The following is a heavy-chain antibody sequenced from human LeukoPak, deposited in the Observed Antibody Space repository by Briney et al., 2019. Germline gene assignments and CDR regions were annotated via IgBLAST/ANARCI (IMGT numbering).Heavy chain of an antibody. V-gene: IGHV4-39*01. CDR1: GGSISSSSYY. CDR3: ARRGTNWGQFDY. CDR2: IHYSGST. Sequence: PSETLSLTCTVSGGSISSSSYYWGCIRQPPGKGLEWIGTIHYSGSTYYNPSLRSRVTMSVDTSKNQLSLKLSSVTAADTAVYYCARRGTNWGQFDYWGQGSLVTVSS. J-gene: IGHJ4*02. D-gene: IGHD7-27*01.